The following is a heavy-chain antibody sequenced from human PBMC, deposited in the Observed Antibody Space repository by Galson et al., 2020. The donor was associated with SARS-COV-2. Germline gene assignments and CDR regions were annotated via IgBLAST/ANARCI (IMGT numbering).Heavy chain of an antibody. J-gene: IGHJ6*03. Sequence: SETLSLTCGVSGDSISGDYWWTWVRQPPGKGLERVGAVSHSRTTDYTPSLKRRVTMSVDKSKNQYYLNLTSVTAADTAIYYCARATAAYRHPYFYYYMDVWGKGTTVTVSS. V-gene: IGHV4-4*02. CDR1: GDSISGDYW. CDR2: VSHSRTT. CDR3: ARATAAYRHPYFYYYMDV. D-gene: IGHD2-2*01.